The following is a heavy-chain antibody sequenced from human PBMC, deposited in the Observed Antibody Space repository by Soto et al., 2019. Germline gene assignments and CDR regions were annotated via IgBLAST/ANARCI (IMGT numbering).Heavy chain of an antibody. CDR1: GGTFSSYA. CDR2: IIPIFGTA. V-gene: IGHV1-69*13. D-gene: IGHD3-9*01. J-gene: IGHJ4*02. Sequence: SVKVSCKASGGTFSSYAISWVRQAPGQGLEWMGGIIPIFGTANYAQKFQGRVTITADESTSTAYMELSSLRSEDTAVYYCARVKRYFDWLLLDYWGQGTLVTVSS. CDR3: ARVKRYFDWLLLDY.